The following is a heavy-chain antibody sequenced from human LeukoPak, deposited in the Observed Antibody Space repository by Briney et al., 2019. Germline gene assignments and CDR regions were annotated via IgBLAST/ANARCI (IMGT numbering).Heavy chain of an antibody. D-gene: IGHD6-6*01. J-gene: IGHJ4*02. V-gene: IGHV3-23*01. CDR3: ARGAPRPF. CDR2: ISGSGVYT. CDR1: GFTFNNYA. Sequence: GGSLRLSCAASGFTFNNYAMSWVRQAPGKGLEWVSSISGSGVYTHYADSVRGRSTISRDTSKNTLYLQMNSLRAEDTAVYYCARGAPRPFWGQGTLVTVSS.